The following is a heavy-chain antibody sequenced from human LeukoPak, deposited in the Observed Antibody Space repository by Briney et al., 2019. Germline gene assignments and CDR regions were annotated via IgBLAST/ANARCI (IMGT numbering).Heavy chain of an antibody. CDR1: GGSISSGGYS. D-gene: IGHD5-24*01. V-gene: IGHV4-30-2*01. CDR2: IYHSGST. Sequence: PSETQSLTCAVSGGSISSGGYSWSWIRQPPGKGLEWIGYIYHSGSTYYNPSLKSRVTISVDRSKNQFSLKLSSVTAADTAVYYCARSSPRDGDFDYWGQGTLVTVSS. CDR3: ARSSPRDGDFDY. J-gene: IGHJ4*02.